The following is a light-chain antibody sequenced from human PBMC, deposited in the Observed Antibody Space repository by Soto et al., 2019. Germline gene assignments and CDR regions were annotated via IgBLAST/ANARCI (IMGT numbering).Light chain of an antibody. CDR1: QSVSSSY. Sequence: EIVLTQSPGTLSLSPGERATLSCRASQSVSSSYLAWYQQKPGQAPRLLIYGASSRATGIPDRFSGSGSETDFTLTISRLEPEDFAVYYCQKYGSSPLTFGGGTKVELK. V-gene: IGKV3-20*01. CDR3: QKYGSSPLT. CDR2: GAS. J-gene: IGKJ4*01.